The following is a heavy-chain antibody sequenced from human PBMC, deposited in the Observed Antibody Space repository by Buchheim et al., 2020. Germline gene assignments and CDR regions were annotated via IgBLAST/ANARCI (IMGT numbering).Heavy chain of an antibody. Sequence: QVQLQESGPGLVKPSGTLSLTCAVSGGSISSSNWWSWVRQPPGKGLEWIGYIYYSGSTNYNPSLKSRVTISVDTSKNQFSLKLSSVTAADTAVYYCARAPMVQGVPRWYFDLWGRGTL. CDR1: GGSISSSNW. D-gene: IGHD3-10*01. CDR2: IYYSGST. CDR3: ARAPMVQGVPRWYFDL. V-gene: IGHV4-4*02. J-gene: IGHJ2*01.